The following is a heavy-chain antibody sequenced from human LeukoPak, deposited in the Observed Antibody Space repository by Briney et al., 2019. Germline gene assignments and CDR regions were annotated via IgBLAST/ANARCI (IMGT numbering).Heavy chain of an antibody. V-gene: IGHV1-69*04. J-gene: IGHJ4*02. CDR1: GGTFSSYA. CDR3: ASVTRDYGSGSYIDY. Sequence: ASVKVTCKASGGTFSSYAISWVRQAPGQGLEWMGRIIPILGIANYAQKFQGRVTITADKSTSTAYMELSSLRSEDTAVYYCASVTRDYGSGSYIDYWGQGTLVTVSS. D-gene: IGHD3-10*01. CDR2: IIPILGIA.